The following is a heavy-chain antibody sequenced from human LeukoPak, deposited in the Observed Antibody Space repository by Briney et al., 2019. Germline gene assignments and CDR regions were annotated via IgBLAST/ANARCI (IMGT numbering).Heavy chain of an antibody. J-gene: IGHJ4*02. CDR1: GGSFSGYY. CDR2: INHRGST. V-gene: IGHV4-34*01. D-gene: IGHD5-24*01. CDR3: ARDGGLQSSLDY. Sequence: SETLSLTCAVYGGSFSGYYWSWIRQPPGKGLEWIGEINHRGSTNYNPSLKSRVTISVETSKNQFSLKLSSLTAADTAVYYCARDGGLQSSLDYWGQGTLVTVSS.